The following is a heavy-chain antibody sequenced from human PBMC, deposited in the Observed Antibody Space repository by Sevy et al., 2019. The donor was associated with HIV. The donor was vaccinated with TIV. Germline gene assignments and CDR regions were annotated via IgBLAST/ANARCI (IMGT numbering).Heavy chain of an antibody. J-gene: IGHJ5*02. V-gene: IGHV3-21*01. CDR2: ISSSGHYI. CDR3: VRWDYSTSGNWFDP. D-gene: IGHD6-13*01. CDR1: GFTFSRYS. Sequence: GGSLRLSCGASGFTFSRYSMNWVRQAPGKGLEWVSYISSSGHYIQYADSVRGRFTISRDNARDSRDLQMNSLRAEDTAVYFCVRWDYSTSGNWFDPWGQGTLVTVSS.